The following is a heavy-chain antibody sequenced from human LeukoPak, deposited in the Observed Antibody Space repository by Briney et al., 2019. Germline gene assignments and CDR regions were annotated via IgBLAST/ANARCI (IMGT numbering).Heavy chain of an antibody. V-gene: IGHV4-31*03. CDR3: ARDRGDSSGYYSPGMDV. Sequence: SETLSLTCTVSGGSISSGAYYWNWIRQHPGKGLEWIVYIYYSGSTYYNPSLKSRVTLSVDTSKNQFSLKLSSVTAADTAVYYCARDRGDSSGYYSPGMDVWGQGTTVTVSS. J-gene: IGHJ6*02. CDR1: GGSISSGAYY. CDR2: IYYSGST. D-gene: IGHD3-22*01.